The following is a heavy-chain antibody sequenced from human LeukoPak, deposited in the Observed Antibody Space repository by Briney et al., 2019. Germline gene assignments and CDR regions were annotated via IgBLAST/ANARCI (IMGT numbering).Heavy chain of an antibody. CDR1: GYSISSGFY. V-gene: IGHV4-38-2*01. CDR3: ARLDGYQLLLNY. Sequence: SETLSLTCAVSGYSISSGFYWGWIRQPPRKGLKWIGKIHHSGGTYYNPSLKSRVTISVDTSKNQFSLKLTSVTAADTAVYYCARLDGYQLLLNYWGQGTLVTVSS. D-gene: IGHD2-2*01. CDR2: IHHSGGT. J-gene: IGHJ4*02.